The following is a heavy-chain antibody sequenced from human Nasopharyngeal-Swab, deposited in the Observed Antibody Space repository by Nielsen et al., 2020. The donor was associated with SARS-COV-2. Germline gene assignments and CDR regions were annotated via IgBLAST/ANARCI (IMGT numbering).Heavy chain of an antibody. J-gene: IGHJ4*02. Sequence: LRLSCTVSGGSISSGDYYWSWIRQPPGKGLEWIGYIYYSGSTYYNPSLKSRVTISVDTSKNQFSLKLSSVTAADTAVYYCALRSTSRLYLPGGGYFDYWGQGTLVTVSS. CDR1: GGSISSGDYY. V-gene: IGHV4-30-4*01. CDR2: IYYSGST. D-gene: IGHD2-2*01. CDR3: ALRSTSRLYLPGGGYFDY.